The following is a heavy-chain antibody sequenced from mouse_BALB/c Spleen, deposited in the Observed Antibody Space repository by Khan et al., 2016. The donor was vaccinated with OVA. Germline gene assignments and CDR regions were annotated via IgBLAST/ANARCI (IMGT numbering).Heavy chain of an antibody. CDR2: INPDSRTI. CDR3: ARPYRYDGRAWFAY. J-gene: IGHJ3*01. CDR1: GFDFSRYW. V-gene: IGHV4-1*02. D-gene: IGHD2-14*01. Sequence: EVKLLESGGGLVQPGGSLKLSCAASGFDFSRYWMSWVRQAPGKGLEWIGEINPDSRTINYTPSLKDKFIISRDNAKNTLYLQMSKVSSEDTALYYCARPYRYDGRAWFAYWGQGTLVTVSA.